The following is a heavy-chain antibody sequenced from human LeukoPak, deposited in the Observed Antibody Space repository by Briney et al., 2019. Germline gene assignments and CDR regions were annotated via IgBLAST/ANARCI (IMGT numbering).Heavy chain of an antibody. J-gene: IGHJ4*02. CDR3: ARGPPYIVVVTAIGFFDY. CDR1: GFTFSDYW. V-gene: IGHV3-74*01. D-gene: IGHD2-21*02. Sequence: PGGSLRLSCAASGFTFSDYWIHWVRQAPGKGLVWVSRINTDGSITNYADSVKGRFTISRDNAKNTLHLQMSSLRAEDTAVYYCARGPPYIVVVTAIGFFDYWGQGTLVTVSS. CDR2: INTDGSIT.